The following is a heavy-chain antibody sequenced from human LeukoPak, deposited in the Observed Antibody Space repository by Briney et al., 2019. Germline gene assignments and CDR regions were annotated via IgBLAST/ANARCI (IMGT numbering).Heavy chain of an antibody. CDR3: ARDRYGDYSDY. D-gene: IGHD4-17*01. V-gene: IGHV4-4*07. CDR2: IYTTGNT. CDR1: GDSISSYY. Sequence: SETLSLTCTVSGDSISSYYWSWIRQPAGKGLEWIGRIYTTGNTNYNPSLKSRVTMSVDKTKNQFSLKLSFVTAADTAVYYCARDRYGDYSDYWGQGTLVTVSS. J-gene: IGHJ4*02.